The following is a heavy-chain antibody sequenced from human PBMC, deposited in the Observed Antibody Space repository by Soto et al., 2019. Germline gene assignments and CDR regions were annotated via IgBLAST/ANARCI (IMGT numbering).Heavy chain of an antibody. CDR3: ARVQTDGWHDYGDYVDY. V-gene: IGHV6-1*01. D-gene: IGHD4-17*01. CDR1: GDSVSSNSAA. Sequence: QVQLQQSGPGLVKPSQTLSLTCAISGDSVSSNSAAWNWIRQSPSRGLEWLGRTYYRSKWYNDYAASVKSRIPINPDTSKNQFSLQLNSVTPEETAVYYCARVQTDGWHDYGDYVDYWGQGTLVTVSS. CDR2: TYYRSKWYN. J-gene: IGHJ4*02.